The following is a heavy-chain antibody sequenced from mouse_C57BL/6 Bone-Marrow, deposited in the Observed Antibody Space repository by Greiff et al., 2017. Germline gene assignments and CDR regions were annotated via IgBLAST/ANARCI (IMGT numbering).Heavy chain of an antibody. V-gene: IGHV1-85*01. J-gene: IGHJ3*01. CDR2: IYPRDGST. D-gene: IGHD1-1*01. CDR3: ARGHYGGVFAY. Sequence: QVQLQQSGPELVKPGASVKLSCKASGYTFTSYDINWVKQRPGQGLEWIGWIYPRDGSTKYNEKFKGKATLTVDTSSSTAYMELHSLTSEDSAVYFCARGHYGGVFAYWGQGTLVTVSA. CDR1: GYTFTSYD.